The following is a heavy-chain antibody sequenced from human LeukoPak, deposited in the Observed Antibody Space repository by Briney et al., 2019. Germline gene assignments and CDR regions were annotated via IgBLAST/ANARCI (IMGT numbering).Heavy chain of an antibody. CDR1: GGSISNYF. CDR2: IYSSGTS. J-gene: IGHJ4*02. Sequence: SETLSLTCAVSGGSISNYFWSWVRQPAGKGLECLGRIYSSGTSYYNPSLKSRVTMSVDTSKNQFSLKLSSVTAADTAVYYCAGSFGSGNYFDYWGQGTLVTVSS. V-gene: IGHV4-4*07. CDR3: AGSFGSGNYFDY. D-gene: IGHD3-10*01.